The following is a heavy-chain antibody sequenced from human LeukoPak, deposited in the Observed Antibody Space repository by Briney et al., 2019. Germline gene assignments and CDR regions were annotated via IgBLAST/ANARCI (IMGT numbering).Heavy chain of an antibody. CDR2: ISPTGNTI. D-gene: IGHD2-21*01. J-gene: IGHJ3*01. Sequence: GGSLRLSCAASEFTFSDYHMNWVRQAPGKGLQWVSHISPTGNTIFYADSVRGRFTISRDNAKNSLFLQINSLRPENTAVYYCARESGRGYALDLWGQGTLVTVSS. V-gene: IGHV3-11*01. CDR1: EFTFSDYH. CDR3: ARESGRGYALDL.